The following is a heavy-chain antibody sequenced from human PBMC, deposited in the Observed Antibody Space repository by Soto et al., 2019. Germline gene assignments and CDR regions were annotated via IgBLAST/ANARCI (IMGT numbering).Heavy chain of an antibody. J-gene: IGHJ4*02. V-gene: IGHV3-11*06. CDR2: ISGTSDSI. Sequence: GGSLRLSRAASGFTFSDYYMSWIRQVPGKGLEWVAYISGTSDSIPYADSVKGRFTISRDNAKNSLYLQMNSLRAEDTAVYYCARVAVVTAAGTSDYWGQGTLVTVSS. CDR3: ARVAVVTAAGTSDY. D-gene: IGHD6-13*01. CDR1: GFTFSDYY.